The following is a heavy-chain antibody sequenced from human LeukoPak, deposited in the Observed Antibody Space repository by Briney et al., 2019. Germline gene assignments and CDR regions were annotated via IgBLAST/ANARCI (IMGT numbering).Heavy chain of an antibody. J-gene: IGHJ5*02. Sequence: SETLSLTCTVSGGSISSYYWSWIRQPAGKGLECIGRIYTSGSTNYNSSLKSRVTMSVDTSKNQFSLKLSSVTAADTAVYYCARYAPSGYYDNWFDPWGQGTLVTVSS. D-gene: IGHD3-22*01. CDR3: ARYAPSGYYDNWFDP. V-gene: IGHV4-4*07. CDR2: IYTSGST. CDR1: GGSISSYY.